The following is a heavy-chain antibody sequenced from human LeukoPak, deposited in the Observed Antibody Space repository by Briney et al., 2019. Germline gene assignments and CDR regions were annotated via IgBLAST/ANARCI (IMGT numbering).Heavy chain of an antibody. J-gene: IGHJ4*02. CDR1: GFTVSSNY. Sequence: GGSLRLSCAASGFTVSSNYMSWVRQAPGKGVEWVSVIYSGGSTYYADSVKGRFTISRDNSKNTLYLQMNSLRAEDTAVYYCARIGCSSTSCPDYFDYWGQGTLVTVSS. CDR2: IYSGGST. D-gene: IGHD2-2*01. CDR3: ARIGCSSTSCPDYFDY. V-gene: IGHV3-53*01.